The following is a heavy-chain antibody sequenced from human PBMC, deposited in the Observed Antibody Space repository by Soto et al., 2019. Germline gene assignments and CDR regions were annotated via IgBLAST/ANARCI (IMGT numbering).Heavy chain of an antibody. D-gene: IGHD6-13*01. J-gene: IGHJ4*02. CDR3: VRFGGAAAGPGDY. V-gene: IGHV3-48*03. Sequence: SGGSLRLSCVASEFTFSSYEMNWVRQAPGKGLEWVSYISSSGTTIYYTDSVRGRFTISRDNAKKSLYLQMNSLRAEDTAVYYCVRFGGAAAGPGDYWGQGTLVTVS. CDR1: EFTFSSYE. CDR2: ISSSGTTI.